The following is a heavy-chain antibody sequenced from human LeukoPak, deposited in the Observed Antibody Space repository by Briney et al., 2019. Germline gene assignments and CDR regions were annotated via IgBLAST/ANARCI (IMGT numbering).Heavy chain of an antibody. CDR3: ARGQVAAPIYYYMDV. J-gene: IGHJ6*03. CDR2: ISGYNGHT. V-gene: IGHV1-18*01. D-gene: IGHD6-6*01. Sequence: GASVKVSCKASGYTSTTYGITWVRQAPGQGLEWMGWISGYNGHTNYAQKLQGRVTMTTDTSTSTAYMELRSLRSDDTGVYYRARGQVAAPIYYYMDVWGKGTTVTVSS. CDR1: GYTSTTYG.